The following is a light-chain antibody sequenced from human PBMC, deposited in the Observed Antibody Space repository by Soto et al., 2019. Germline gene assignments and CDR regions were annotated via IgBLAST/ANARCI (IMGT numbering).Light chain of an antibody. CDR3: QQYGSSLWT. CDR1: QSVSSSY. V-gene: IGKV3-20*01. J-gene: IGKJ1*01. Sequence: IVLTQSPCTLSLFPGERATLSCRASQSVSSSYFAWYQQKPGQAPRLLIYGASSRATGIPDRFSGSGSGTDFTLTISRLEPEDFAVYYCQQYGSSLWTFGQGTKVDIK. CDR2: GAS.